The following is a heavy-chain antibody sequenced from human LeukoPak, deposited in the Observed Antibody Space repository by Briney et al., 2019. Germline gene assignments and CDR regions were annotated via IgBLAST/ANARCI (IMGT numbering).Heavy chain of an antibody. J-gene: IGHJ4*02. Sequence: PGGSLRLSCAASGFTFSSYGMHWVRQAPGKGLEWVAVISYDGSNKYYADSVKGRFTISRDNSKNTLYLQMNSLRAEDTAVYYCATSDYYDWGQGTLVTVSS. D-gene: IGHD3-22*01. CDR3: ATSDYYD. CDR1: GFTFSSYG. V-gene: IGHV3-30*03. CDR2: ISYDGSNK.